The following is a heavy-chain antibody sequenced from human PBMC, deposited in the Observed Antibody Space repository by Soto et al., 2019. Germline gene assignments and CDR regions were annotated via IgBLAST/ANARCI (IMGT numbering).Heavy chain of an antibody. CDR2: INHSGST. V-gene: IGHV4-34*01. Sequence: QVQLQQWGAGLLKPSETLSLTCAVYGGSFSGYYWSWIRQPPGKGLEWIGEINHSGSTNYNPTRKSRVTISVDTSKNQFSLKLSSVTAADTAVYYCARLVIAAAGNVWGQGTLVTVSS. CDR3: ARLVIAAAGNV. CDR1: GGSFSGYY. J-gene: IGHJ4*02. D-gene: IGHD6-13*01.